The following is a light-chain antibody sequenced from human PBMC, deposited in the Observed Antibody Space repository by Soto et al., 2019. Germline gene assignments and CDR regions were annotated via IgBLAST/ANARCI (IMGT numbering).Light chain of an antibody. V-gene: IGLV2-14*01. CDR2: EVS. CDR3: SSYTTNKTLL. Sequence: QSALTQPASVSGSPGQSITIFCSGTSSDIGGYNYVSWYQHHPGKAPKLIIYEVSYRPPGLSDRFSGSKSGTTASLTISGLQAEDEADYFCSSYTTNKTLLFGGGTKLTVL. J-gene: IGLJ2*01. CDR1: SSDIGGYNY.